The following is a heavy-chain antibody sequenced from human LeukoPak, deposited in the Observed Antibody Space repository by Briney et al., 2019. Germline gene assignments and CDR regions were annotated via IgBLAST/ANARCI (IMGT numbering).Heavy chain of an antibody. V-gene: IGHV3-7*01. CDR3: ARGSSGYYSGGFDY. Sequence: GGSLRLSCAASGFTFSSYWMSWVRQAPGKGLEWVANIKQDGSEKYYVDSVKGRFTISRDNAKNSLYLQMNSLRAEDTAVYYCARGSSGYYSGGFDYWGQGTLVTVSS. J-gene: IGHJ4*02. CDR1: GFTFSSYW. D-gene: IGHD3-22*01. CDR2: IKQDGSEK.